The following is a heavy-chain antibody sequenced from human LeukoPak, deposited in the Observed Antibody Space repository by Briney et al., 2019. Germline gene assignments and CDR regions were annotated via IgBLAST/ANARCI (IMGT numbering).Heavy chain of an antibody. CDR2: IYPGDSDP. J-gene: IGHJ2*01. Sequence: GESPKISRKGSGYSFTSYWIGLVRPMPGKGVELMGMIYPGDSDPRYSPSFQGQVTISADKSINTAYPQWNSLKASDTAMYYCARHACSGGSCYVASWYFDLWGRGTLVTVSS. V-gene: IGHV5-51*01. D-gene: IGHD2-15*01. CDR1: GYSFTSYW. CDR3: ARHACSGGSCYVASWYFDL.